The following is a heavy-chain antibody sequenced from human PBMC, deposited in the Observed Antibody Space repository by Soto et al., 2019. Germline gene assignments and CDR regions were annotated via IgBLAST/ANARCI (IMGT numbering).Heavy chain of an antibody. CDR3: ARDREGCMDV. Sequence: GGSLRLSCAASGFTFSSYAMHWVRQAPGKGLEWVAVISYDGSNKYYAESVKGRFTISRDNSKNTLYLQMNSLRAEDTAVYYCARDREGCMDVWGQGTTVTVSS. V-gene: IGHV3-30-3*01. CDR1: GFTFSSYA. CDR2: ISYDGSNK. D-gene: IGHD1-26*01. J-gene: IGHJ6*02.